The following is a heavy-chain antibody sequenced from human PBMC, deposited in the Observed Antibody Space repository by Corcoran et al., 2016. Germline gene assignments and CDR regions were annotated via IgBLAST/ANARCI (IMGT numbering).Heavy chain of an antibody. J-gene: IGHJ3*02. CDR1: GYSFPSYW. CDR3: ARSVGKTTVTTWWYFDI. D-gene: IGHD4-17*01. V-gene: IGHV5-51*01. Sequence: EVTLVQSGAEVKKPGESLKISCKGSGYSFPSYWIGWVSKMPGKGLEWMGIIYPGDSDTRYRTSFHGQVTITAEKSISTASLQWSSLKASDTAMYYWARSVGKTTVTTWWYFDIWGQGTMVTVSS. CDR2: IYPGDSDT.